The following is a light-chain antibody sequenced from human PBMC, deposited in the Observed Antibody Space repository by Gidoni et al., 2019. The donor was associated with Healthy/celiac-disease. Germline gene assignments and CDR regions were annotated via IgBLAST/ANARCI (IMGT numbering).Light chain of an antibody. Sequence: DIVMTQSPDSLAVSLGERATINCKSSQSVLYSSNNKNYLAWYQQKPGQPPKLLIYWASTRESGVSDRFSGSGSGTDFTLTISSLQAEDVAVYYCQQYYSTLRTFGQGTKLEIK. CDR1: QSVLYSSNNKNY. V-gene: IGKV4-1*01. J-gene: IGKJ2*01. CDR3: QQYYSTLRT. CDR2: WAS.